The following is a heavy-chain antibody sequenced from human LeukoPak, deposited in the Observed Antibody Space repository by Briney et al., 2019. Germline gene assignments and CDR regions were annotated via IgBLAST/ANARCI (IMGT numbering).Heavy chain of an antibody. CDR2: IDHSGST. CDR1: GYSISSGYY. J-gene: IGHJ6*03. Sequence: SETLSLTCTVSGYSISSGYYWGWIRPPPGKGLEWTGSIDHSGSTYYNPSLKSRITISVETSKNQFSLKLRSVTAADTAVYYCARETSQKGAHYMDVWGKGTTVTISS. V-gene: IGHV4-38-2*02. CDR3: ARETSQKGAHYMDV. D-gene: IGHD3-16*01.